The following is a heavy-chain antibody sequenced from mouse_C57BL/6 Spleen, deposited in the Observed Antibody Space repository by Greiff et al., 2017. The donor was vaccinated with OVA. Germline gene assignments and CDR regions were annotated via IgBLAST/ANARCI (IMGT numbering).Heavy chain of an antibody. D-gene: IGHD1-1*01. CDR1: GFNIKNTY. V-gene: IGHV14-3*01. J-gene: IGHJ2*01. Sequence: VQLKQSVAELVRPGASVKLSCTASGFNIKNTYMHWVKQRPEQGLEWIGRIDPANGNTKYAPKFQGKATITADTSSNTAYLQLSSLTSEDTAIYYCARSVLYYGSSYPYFDYWGQGTTLTVSS. CDR2: IDPANGNT. CDR3: ARSVLYYGSSYPYFDY.